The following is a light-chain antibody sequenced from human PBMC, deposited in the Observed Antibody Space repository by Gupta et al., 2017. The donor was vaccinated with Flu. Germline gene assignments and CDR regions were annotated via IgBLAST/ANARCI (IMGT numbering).Light chain of an antibody. Sequence: PSTLSVSVGDRVTIACRASQSITTWLAWYQPKPGTAPKVLIYKASRLEGGVPSRFSGSGFGTEFPLTISSLQPDDFATYYCEHDDSYSSTFGQGTKLEIK. CDR2: KAS. CDR3: EHDDSYSST. CDR1: QSITTW. J-gene: IGKJ2*01. V-gene: IGKV1-5*03.